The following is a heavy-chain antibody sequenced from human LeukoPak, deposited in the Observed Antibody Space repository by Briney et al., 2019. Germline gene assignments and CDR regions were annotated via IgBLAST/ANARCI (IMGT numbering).Heavy chain of an antibody. CDR3: SSTEFDY. V-gene: IGHV3-30*02. J-gene: IGHJ4*02. D-gene: IGHD2-21*02. CDR2: IRYDGSNK. Sequence: GGSLRLSCAASGFTFSSYGMHWVRQAPGKGLEWVAFIRYDGSNKYYADSVKGRFTISRDDSKNTLYLQMNSLRAEDTAVYYCSSTEFDYWGQGTLVTVSS. CDR1: GFTFSSYG.